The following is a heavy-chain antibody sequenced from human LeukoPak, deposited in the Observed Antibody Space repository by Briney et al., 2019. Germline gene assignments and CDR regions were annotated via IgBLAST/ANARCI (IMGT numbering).Heavy chain of an antibody. J-gene: IGHJ4*02. D-gene: IGHD3-16*02. Sequence: SSETLSLTCTVSGGSISSYYWSWIRQPPGKGLEWIGYIYYSGSTNYNPSLKSRVTISVDTSKNQFSLKLSSVTAADTAVYYCARSARLGELSLYHFDYWGQGTLVTVSS. CDR1: GGSISSYY. CDR3: ARSARLGELSLYHFDY. V-gene: IGHV4-59*01. CDR2: IYYSGST.